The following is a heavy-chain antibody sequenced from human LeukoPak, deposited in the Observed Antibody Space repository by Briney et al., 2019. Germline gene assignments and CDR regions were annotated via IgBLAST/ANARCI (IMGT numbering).Heavy chain of an antibody. CDR3: ARFNYYDSSGFYSFDY. J-gene: IGHJ4*02. V-gene: IGHV3-66*01. CDR2: IYSGGST. CDR1: GFTVSSNY. Sequence: GGSLRLSCAASGFTVSSNYMSWVRQAPGKGLEWVSLIYSGGSTYYADSVKGRFTLSRDNSKNTLYLQMNSLRAEDTAVYYCARFNYYDSSGFYSFDYWDQGTLVTVSS. D-gene: IGHD3-22*01.